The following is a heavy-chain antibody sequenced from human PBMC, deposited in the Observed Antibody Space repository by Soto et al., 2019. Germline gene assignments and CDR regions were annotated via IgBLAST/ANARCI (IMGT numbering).Heavy chain of an antibody. CDR1: GYTFTNYW. V-gene: IGHV5-51*01. D-gene: IGHD3-10*01. Sequence: GESLKISCETSGYTFTNYWIGWVRQMPGTGLEWMGIIYPRDSDTRYSPSFQDQVTMSVDKSIGAAYLQWSSLKASDTAMYYCVRNYGKIESSVRTRTFDFCGQGTLVTVS. CDR2: IYPRDSDT. J-gene: IGHJ4*02. CDR3: VRNYGKIESSVRTRTFDF.